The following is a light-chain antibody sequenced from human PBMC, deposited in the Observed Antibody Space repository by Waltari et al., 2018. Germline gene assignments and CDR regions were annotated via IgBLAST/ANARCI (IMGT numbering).Light chain of an antibody. CDR2: DAS. CDR3: QQRSDWLT. Sequence: EIVLTQSPATLYLSPGERATLSCRASQSVSNSLAWYQQRSRQAPRLLIYDASKRATGIPARFSVSGSGTDFSLTISSLEPEDFAVYYCQQRSDWLTFGGGTRVEI. J-gene: IGKJ4*01. CDR1: QSVSNS. V-gene: IGKV3-11*01.